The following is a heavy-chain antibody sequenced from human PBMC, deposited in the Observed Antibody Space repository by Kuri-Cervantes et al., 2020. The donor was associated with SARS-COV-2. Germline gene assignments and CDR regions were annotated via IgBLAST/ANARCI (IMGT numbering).Heavy chain of an antibody. J-gene: IGHJ4*02. D-gene: IGHD6-6*01. CDR2: ISSSDGTR. CDR1: GFAFGTYA. V-gene: IGHV3-23*01. Sequence: GGSLRLSCAASGFAFGTYAMTWVRQAPGKGLEWVSGISSSDGTRYYADSVKGRSTISRDTSKNTLYLQMNSLRSEDTAVYYCAKDMYNRSSQYFDSWGQGTLVTVSS. CDR3: AKDMYNRSSQYFDS.